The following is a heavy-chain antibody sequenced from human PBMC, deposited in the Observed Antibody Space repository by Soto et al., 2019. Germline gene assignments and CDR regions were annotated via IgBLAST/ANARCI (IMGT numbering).Heavy chain of an antibody. CDR2: IYYSGST. Sequence: SETLSLTCTVSGGSISSYYWSWIRRPPGKGLEWIGYIYYSGSTNYNPSLKSRVTISVDTSKNQFSLKLSSVTAADTAVYYCARTYYYDSSGYSLGPTFDYWGQGTLVTVSS. CDR1: GGSISSYY. J-gene: IGHJ4*02. D-gene: IGHD3-22*01. V-gene: IGHV4-59*01. CDR3: ARTYYYDSSGYSLGPTFDY.